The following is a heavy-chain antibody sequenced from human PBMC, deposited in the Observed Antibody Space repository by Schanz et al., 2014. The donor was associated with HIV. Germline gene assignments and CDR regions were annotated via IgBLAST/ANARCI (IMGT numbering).Heavy chain of an antibody. CDR3: RGYRFYYGVDF. CDR2: TSTSSNSR. Sequence: EVQLVESGGGLVQPGGSLRLSCAGSGFTFSGYSMNWFRQAPGKGLEWVSFTSTSSNSRYYADSVRGRFTISRDNAQNSLYLQMNSLNIEDTAVYYCRGYRFYYGVDFWGQGTTVTVS. CDR1: GFTFSGYS. D-gene: IGHD5-18*01. J-gene: IGHJ6*02. V-gene: IGHV3-48*01.